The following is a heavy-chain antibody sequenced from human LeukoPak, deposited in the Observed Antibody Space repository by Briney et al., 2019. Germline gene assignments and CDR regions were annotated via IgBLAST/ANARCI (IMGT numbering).Heavy chain of an antibody. V-gene: IGHV4-38-2*02. J-gene: IGHJ4*02. CDR3: ARVGDYSNCVLSY. CDR2: IYHTGST. Sequence: SETLSLTCTVSGYSISGGYYWGWIRQPPGKGLEWIGSIYHTGSTYYNPSLKSRVTISVDTSKNQFSLKLSSVTAADTAVYYCARVGDYSNCVLSYWGQGTLVTVSS. D-gene: IGHD4-11*01. CDR1: GYSISGGYY.